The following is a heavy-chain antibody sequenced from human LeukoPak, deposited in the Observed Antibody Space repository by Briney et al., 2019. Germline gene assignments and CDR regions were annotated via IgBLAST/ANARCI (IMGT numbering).Heavy chain of an antibody. J-gene: IGHJ5*02. CDR1: GGSISSYY. Sequence: PSETLSLTCTVSGGSISSYYWSWIRQPPGKGLEWIGYIYYSGSTYYNPSLKSRVTISVDTSKNQFSLKLSSVTAADTAVYYCARDLVGLRLRWFDPWGQGTLVTVSS. D-gene: IGHD4-17*01. V-gene: IGHV4-30-4*08. CDR3: ARDLVGLRLRWFDP. CDR2: IYYSGST.